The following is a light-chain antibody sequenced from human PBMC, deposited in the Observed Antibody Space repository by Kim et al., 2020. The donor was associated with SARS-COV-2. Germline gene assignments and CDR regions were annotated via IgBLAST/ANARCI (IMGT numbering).Light chain of an antibody. CDR3: LFYHGGGRL. CDR2: STI. Sequence: PGGTFTLTCASSSGAVSSDYYPNWFQQKPGQAPRALIYSTIIKHSWTPARFSGSLVGGKAALTLSGVQPEDEADYYCLFYHGGGRLFGGGTQLTVL. J-gene: IGLJ2*01. V-gene: IGLV7-43*01. CDR1: SGAVSSDYY.